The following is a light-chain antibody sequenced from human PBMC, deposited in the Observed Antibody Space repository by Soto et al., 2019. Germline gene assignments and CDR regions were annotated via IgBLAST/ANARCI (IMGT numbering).Light chain of an antibody. CDR1: QSVSNH. J-gene: IGKJ5*01. V-gene: IGKV3-15*01. CDR3: QQYNNWPPIT. CDR2: GAS. Sequence: EIVMRQSPATLSVSPGERATLSFRASQSVSNHLAWYQQKPGQAPRLLIYGASNRATGIPARFSGSGSGTEFALTISSLQSEDFAVYYCQQYNNWPPITFGQGTRLEIK.